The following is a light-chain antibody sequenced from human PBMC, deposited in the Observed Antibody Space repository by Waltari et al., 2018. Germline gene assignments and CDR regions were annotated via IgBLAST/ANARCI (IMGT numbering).Light chain of an antibody. Sequence: DIQMTQSPSSLSASVGDRVTITCRASQSISNDLSWYQQKPGRAPNLLISGASSLQSGVPSRFSGSASGTDFTLTISSLQPEDFATYYCQQSYSTQYTFGQGTKLEMK. CDR3: QQSYSTQYT. V-gene: IGKV1-39*01. CDR1: QSISND. CDR2: GAS. J-gene: IGKJ2*01.